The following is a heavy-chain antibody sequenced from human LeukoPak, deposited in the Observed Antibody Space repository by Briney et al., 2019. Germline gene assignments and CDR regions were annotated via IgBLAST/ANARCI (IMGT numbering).Heavy chain of an antibody. CDR3: ASAERITVGRGGRFDY. CDR2: INSDGSST. Sequence: GGSLRLSCAASGFTFSSYWMHWVRQAPGKGLVWVSRINSDGSSTSYADSVKGRFTISRDNAKNTLYLQMNSLRAEDTAVYYCASAERITVGRGGRFDYWGQGTLVTVSS. D-gene: IGHD3-10*01. J-gene: IGHJ4*02. CDR1: GFTFSSYW. V-gene: IGHV3-74*01.